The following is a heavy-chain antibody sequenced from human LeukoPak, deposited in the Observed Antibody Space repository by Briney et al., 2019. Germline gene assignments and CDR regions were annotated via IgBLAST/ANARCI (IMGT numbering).Heavy chain of an antibody. Sequence: ASVKVSCKASGGTFSSYAISWVRQAPGQGLEWMGGIIPIFGTANFAQKFQGRVTITADESTSTAYMELSSLRSEDTAVYYCARDHRSYCSGGSCYRYYYYGMDVWGQGTTVTVSS. CDR2: IIPIFGTA. J-gene: IGHJ6*02. V-gene: IGHV1-69*13. D-gene: IGHD2-15*01. CDR1: GGTFSSYA. CDR3: ARDHRSYCSGGSCYRYYYYGMDV.